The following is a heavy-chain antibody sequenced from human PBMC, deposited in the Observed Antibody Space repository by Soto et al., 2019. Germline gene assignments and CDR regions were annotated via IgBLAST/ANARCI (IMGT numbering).Heavy chain of an antibody. Sequence: QVQLVESGGGVVQPGGSLRLSCAASGFTFSNYAIHWARQAPGRGLEWVALISHDGSNKHYADSVKGRFTISGDNSKNTVYLQMNSLKPDDTAVFYCAREADPVGANDAFDIWGQGRMVTVSS. CDR2: ISHDGSNK. CDR3: AREADPVGANDAFDI. CDR1: GFTFSNYA. V-gene: IGHV3-30-3*01. D-gene: IGHD1-26*01. J-gene: IGHJ3*02.